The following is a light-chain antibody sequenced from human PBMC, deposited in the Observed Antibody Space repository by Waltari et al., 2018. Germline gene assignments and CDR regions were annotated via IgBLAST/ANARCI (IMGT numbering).Light chain of an antibody. CDR1: SGSIASNS. J-gene: IGLJ2*01. Sequence: NFMLTQPHSVSESPGKTVTISCSRSSGSIASNSVHCYQQRPGSAPTTVIYDYVQRPSGVPDRFSGSIDSSSNSASLTISGLKTEDEADYYCQSYDNSDHVVFGGGTKLTVL. CDR3: QSYDNSDHVV. V-gene: IGLV6-57*03. CDR2: DYV.